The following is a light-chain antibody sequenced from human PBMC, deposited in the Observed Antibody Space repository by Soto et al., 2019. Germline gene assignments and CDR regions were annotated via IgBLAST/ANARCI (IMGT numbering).Light chain of an antibody. CDR2: GAS. CDR3: QQYDASPQT. CDR1: QSVNKY. V-gene: IGKV3-20*01. J-gene: IGKJ1*01. Sequence: EIVLTHSPCTLALSPGEGATLSCRASQSVNKYLAWYQHKPVQAPRLLIYGASSRATGIPDSFSGSASGTDFTLTISRLEPEDFAVDYCQQYDASPQTFAQGTKVDIK.